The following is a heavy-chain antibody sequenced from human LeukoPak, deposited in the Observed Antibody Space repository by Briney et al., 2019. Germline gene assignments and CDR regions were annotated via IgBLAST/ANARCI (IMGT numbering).Heavy chain of an antibody. CDR1: GFTVSSNY. CDR3: AREVGDCSGGRCLHYYFDY. CDR2: IYSGGST. Sequence: PRGSLRLSCAASGFTVSSNYMSWVRQAPGKGLEWVSVIYSGGSTYYADSVKGRFTISRDNAKNSLYLQMNSLRPEDTAVYYCAREVGDCSGGRCLHYYFDYWGRGTLVTVSS. D-gene: IGHD2-15*01. J-gene: IGHJ4*02. V-gene: IGHV3-53*01.